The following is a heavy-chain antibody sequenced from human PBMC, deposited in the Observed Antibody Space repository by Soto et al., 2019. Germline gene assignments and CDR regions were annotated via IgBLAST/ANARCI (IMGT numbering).Heavy chain of an antibody. Sequence: SETLSLTCAVSSGSISSSNWWSWVRQPPGKGLEWIGEIYHSGSTNYNPSLKSRVTISVDKSKNQFSLKLSSVTAADTAVYYCARAVDFWSGYRPRGSANYYYYMDVWGKGTTVTVSS. D-gene: IGHD3-3*01. CDR3: ARAVDFWSGYRPRGSANYYYYMDV. V-gene: IGHV4-4*02. CDR2: IYHSGST. CDR1: SGSISSSNW. J-gene: IGHJ6*03.